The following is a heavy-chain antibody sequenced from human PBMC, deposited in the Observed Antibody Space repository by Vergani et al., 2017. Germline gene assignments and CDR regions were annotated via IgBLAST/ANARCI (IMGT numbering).Heavy chain of an antibody. D-gene: IGHD3-10*01. CDR1: GFTFGDYD. CDR2: VKRNGDSS. J-gene: IGHJ4*02. Sequence: EVQLVESGGGVVRPGGSLRLSCAASGFTFGDYDMNWVRQAPGKGLEWVSRVKRNGDSSVYADSVKGRFTISRDNAKNYLYLQMTSLRAEDTAFYYCARRGSGNTYYFDYWGQGALVTVSS. CDR3: ARRGSGNTYYFDY. V-gene: IGHV3-20*04.